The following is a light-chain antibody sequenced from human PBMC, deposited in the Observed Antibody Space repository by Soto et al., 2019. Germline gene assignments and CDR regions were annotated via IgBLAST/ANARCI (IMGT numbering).Light chain of an antibody. CDR1: QSISSSY. V-gene: IGKV3-20*01. CDR2: GAS. CDR3: QQYGSAPAWT. J-gene: IGKJ1*01. Sequence: EIVLTQSPGTLSLSPGERATLSCRASQSISSSYLAWYQQKPGQAPRLLIYGASKRATGIPDRFSGSGSGTDFTLTISRLESEDLAVYYCQQYGSAPAWTLGQGTKVEIK.